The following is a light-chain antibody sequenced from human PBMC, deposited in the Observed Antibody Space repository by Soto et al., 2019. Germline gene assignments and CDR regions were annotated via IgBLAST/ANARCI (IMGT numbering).Light chain of an antibody. CDR2: DAS. CDR3: QQHNSFSIT. CDR1: QSISSA. Sequence: IQMTQSPSCLSASVGDRVTITCRASQSISSALAWYQQTPGRAPKLLIYDASTLASGVPSRFSGSGSGTEFTLTINSLQADDFATYYCQQHNSFSITFGQGTRLENK. J-gene: IGKJ5*01. V-gene: IGKV1-13*02.